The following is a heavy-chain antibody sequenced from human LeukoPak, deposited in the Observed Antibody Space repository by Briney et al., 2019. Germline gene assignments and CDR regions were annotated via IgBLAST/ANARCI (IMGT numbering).Heavy chain of an antibody. D-gene: IGHD1-26*01. CDR1: GFTFSSYA. V-gene: IGHV3-23*01. CDR3: AKEVGATLAFDI. J-gene: IGHJ3*02. CDR2: ISGSGDST. Sequence: SGGSLRLSCAASGFTFSSYAMRWVRQAPGKGLEWFSAISGSGDSTYYADSVRGRFTICRDNSKNTLYLQMNSLRGEDTAVYYCAKEVGATLAFDIWGQGTMVTVSS.